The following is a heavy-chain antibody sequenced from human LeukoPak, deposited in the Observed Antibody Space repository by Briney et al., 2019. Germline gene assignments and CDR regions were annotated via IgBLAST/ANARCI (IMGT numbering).Heavy chain of an antibody. J-gene: IGHJ6*02. CDR1: GFTVSSNY. V-gene: IGHV3-53*01. Sequence: PGGSLRLSCAASGFTVSSNYMSWVRQAPGKGLEWVSVIYSGGSTYYADSVKGRFTISRDNSKNTLYLQMNSLRAEDTAIYYCARDQGDSNDYYGMDVWGQGTTVTVSS. CDR2: IYSGGST. CDR3: ARDQGDSNDYYGMDV. D-gene: IGHD4-11*01.